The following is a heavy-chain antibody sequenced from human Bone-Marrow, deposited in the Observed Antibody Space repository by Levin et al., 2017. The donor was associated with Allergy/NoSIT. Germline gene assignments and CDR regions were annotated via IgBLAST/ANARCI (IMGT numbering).Heavy chain of an antibody. CDR2: ISYDGSNK. CDR3: AKEPHYYYDSSGYSLGFSYYGMDV. J-gene: IGHJ6*02. CDR1: GFTFSSYG. V-gene: IGHV3-30*18. Sequence: GESLKISCAASGFTFSSYGMHWVRQAPGKGLEWVAVISYDGSNKYYADSVKGRFTISRDNSKNTLYLQMNSLRAEDTAVYYCAKEPHYYYDSSGYSLGFSYYGMDVWGQGTTVTVSS. D-gene: IGHD3-22*01.